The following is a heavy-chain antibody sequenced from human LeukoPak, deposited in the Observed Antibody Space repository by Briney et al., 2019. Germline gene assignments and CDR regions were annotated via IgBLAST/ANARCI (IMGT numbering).Heavy chain of an antibody. D-gene: IGHD3-9*01. J-gene: IGHJ4*02. V-gene: IGHV3-23*01. CDR3: AKSTHVTYYDILTGYLGAFDY. CDR1: GFTFSSYA. CDR2: ISGSGGST. Sequence: PGGSLRLSCAASGFTFSSYAMSWVRQAPGKGLEWVSAISGSGGSTYYADSVKGRFTISRDNSKNTLYLQMNSLRAEDTAVYYCAKSTHVTYYDILTGYLGAFDYRGQGTLVTVSS.